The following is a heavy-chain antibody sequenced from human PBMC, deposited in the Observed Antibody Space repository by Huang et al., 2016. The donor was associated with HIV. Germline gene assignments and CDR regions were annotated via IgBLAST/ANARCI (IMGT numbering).Heavy chain of an antibody. V-gene: IGHV3-53*01. J-gene: IGHJ4*02. CDR3: AAQWELRGGVDF. Sequence: EVQLVESGGGLIQPGGSLRLSCAASGFTVSSNYMSWVRQAPGKGLEWVSVIYSDDSTYFADSVKGRFTISRDNSKNTRYLQMNSLRAEDTAVYYCAAQWELRGGVDFWGQGTLVTVSS. CDR1: GFTVSSNY. D-gene: IGHD1-26*01. CDR2: IYSDDST.